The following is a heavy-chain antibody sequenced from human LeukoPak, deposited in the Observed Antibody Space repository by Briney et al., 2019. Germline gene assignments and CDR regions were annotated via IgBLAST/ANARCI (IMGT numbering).Heavy chain of an antibody. Sequence: GGSLRLSCEASGVIVSTYWMCWGREGPGEGREWVANIYRDGRQTSYVESVMRQFTISRENAKKPMSLQLSSLRSDATAVSICRSWGVHAGMDHWAPGTLVTVSS. J-gene: IGHJ4*02. D-gene: IGHD6-13*01. CDR3: RSWGVHAGMDH. V-gene: IGHV3-7*01. CDR2: IYRDGRQT. CDR1: GVIVSTYW.